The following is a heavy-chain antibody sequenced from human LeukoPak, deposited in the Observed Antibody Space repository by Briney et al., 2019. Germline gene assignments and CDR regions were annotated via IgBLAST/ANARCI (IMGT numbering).Heavy chain of an antibody. D-gene: IGHD5-18*01. Sequence: GGSLRLSCAASGFTFSSYGMNWVRQAPGKGLEWVSSISTTSSNKYYADSVKGRFTISRDNSKSTLYLQMNSLRAEDTAVYYCARGGYSYGGFDYWGQGTLVTVSS. J-gene: IGHJ4*02. V-gene: IGHV3-21*04. CDR1: GFTFSSYG. CDR2: ISTTSSNK. CDR3: ARGGYSYGGFDY.